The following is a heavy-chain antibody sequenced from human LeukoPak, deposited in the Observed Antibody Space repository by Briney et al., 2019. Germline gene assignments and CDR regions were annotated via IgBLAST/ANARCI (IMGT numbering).Heavy chain of an antibody. J-gene: IGHJ3*02. CDR2: INPNSGGT. CDR1: GYTFTGYY. V-gene: IGHV1-2*02. CDR3: ARDPPIGGADVFDI. Sequence: EASLKVSCKAAGYTFTGYYIHWVRQAPGQGLEWMGWINPNSGGTNYAQKFQGRVTMTRDTSISTAYMELSRLTSDDTAVYYCARDPPIGGADVFDIWGQGTMVTVSS. D-gene: IGHD3-10*01.